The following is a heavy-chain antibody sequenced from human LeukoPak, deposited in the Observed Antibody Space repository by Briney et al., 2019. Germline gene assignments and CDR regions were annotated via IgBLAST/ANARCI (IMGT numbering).Heavy chain of an antibody. CDR1: GYSFANYW. CDR3: ARLFGGYSYDDNDLNFDY. V-gene: IGHV5-51*01. Sequence: GESLKISCKASGYSFANYWIGWVRQMPGKGLEWMGTIYPGDSDTRYSPSFQGQVTISADKSISTAYLQWSSLKASDTAMYYCARLFGGYSYDDNDLNFDYWGQGTLVTVSS. D-gene: IGHD5-18*01. J-gene: IGHJ4*02. CDR2: IYPGDSDT.